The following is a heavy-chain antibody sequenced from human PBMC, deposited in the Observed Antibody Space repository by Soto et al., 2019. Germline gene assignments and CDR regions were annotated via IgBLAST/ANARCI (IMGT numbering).Heavy chain of an antibody. J-gene: IGHJ6*03. CDR1: GGSISSTAYY. D-gene: IGHD5-12*01. CDR3: ARISVASRYMDV. Sequence: PSETLSLTCTVSGGSISSTAYYWGWIRQPPGKGLEWIGSIYYSGSTYYNPSLKSRVTISVDTSKNQFSLKLSSVTAADTAVYYCARISVASRYMDVWGKGTTVTVSS. CDR2: IYYSGST. V-gene: IGHV4-39*01.